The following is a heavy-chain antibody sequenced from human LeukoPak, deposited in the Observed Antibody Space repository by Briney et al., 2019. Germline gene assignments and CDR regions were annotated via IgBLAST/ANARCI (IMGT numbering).Heavy chain of an antibody. J-gene: IGHJ4*02. D-gene: IGHD3-22*01. Sequence: PGRSLRLSCAASGFTFSSYAMHWVRQAPGKGLEWVAVISYDGSNKYCADSVKGRFTISRDNSKNTLYLQTNSLRAEDTAVYYCARDPSYDSSGYYGFDYWGQGTLVTVSS. CDR3: ARDPSYDSSGYYGFDY. CDR2: ISYDGSNK. CDR1: GFTFSSYA. V-gene: IGHV3-30-3*01.